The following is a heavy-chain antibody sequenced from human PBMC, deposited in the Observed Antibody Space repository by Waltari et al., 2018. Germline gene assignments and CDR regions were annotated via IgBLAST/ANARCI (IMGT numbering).Heavy chain of an antibody. J-gene: IGHJ4*02. D-gene: IGHD5-18*01. CDR1: GGSISSGGYY. CDR3: ARDPYTAMAPGGLDY. CDR2: IYHSGST. V-gene: IGHV4-31*03. Sequence: QVQLQESGPGLVKPSQTLSLPCTVSGGSISSGGYYWSWIRQHPGKGLEWIGYIYHSGSTYYNPSLKSRVTRSVDRSKNQFSLKLSSVTAADTAVYYCARDPYTAMAPGGLDYWGQGTLVTVSS.